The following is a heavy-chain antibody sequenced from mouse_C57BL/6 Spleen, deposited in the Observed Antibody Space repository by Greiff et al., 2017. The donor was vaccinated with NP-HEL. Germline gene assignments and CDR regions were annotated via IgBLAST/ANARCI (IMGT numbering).Heavy chain of an antibody. CDR2: INPNNGGT. Sequence: EVQLQQSGPELVKPGASVKIPCKASGYTFTDYHMDWVKQSHGKSLEWIGDINPNNGGTIYNQKFKGKATLTVDKSSSTAYMELRSLTSEDTAVYYCARGESYYYGSSYVFAYWGQGTLVTVSA. D-gene: IGHD1-1*01. V-gene: IGHV1-18*01. CDR3: ARGESYYYGSSYVFAY. CDR1: GYTFTDYH. J-gene: IGHJ3*01.